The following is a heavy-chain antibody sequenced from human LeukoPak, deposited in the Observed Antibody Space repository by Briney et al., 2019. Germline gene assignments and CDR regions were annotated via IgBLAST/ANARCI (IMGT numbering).Heavy chain of an antibody. V-gene: IGHV4-31*03. CDR1: GGSISSGDYY. CDR2: IYYSGDT. CDR3: ARDYGNNWFDP. Sequence: ASETLSLTCTVSGGSISSGDYYWSWIRQHPGKGLEWIGYIYYSGDTYYNPSLRSRVSISLDTSKNQFSLKLSSVTAADTAMYYCARDYGNNWFDPWGRGTLVTVSA. J-gene: IGHJ5*02. D-gene: IGHD4-17*01.